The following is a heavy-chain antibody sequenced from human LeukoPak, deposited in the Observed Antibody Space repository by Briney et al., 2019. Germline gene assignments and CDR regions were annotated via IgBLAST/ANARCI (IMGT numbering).Heavy chain of an antibody. CDR2: HLSSVST. D-gene: IGHD5-24*01. J-gene: IGHJ4*02. CDR1: GGSISMYY. CDR3: AEGRDAYKTGY. Sequence: SETLSLTRSLSGGSISMYYGSCIRQPPGKGLEWIGYHLSSVSTNYNPSLKSRVTISVRKYKNQFSLNAGYVHDGDTAIYYCAEGRDAYKTGYWGQGTLVTVSS. V-gene: IGHV4-59*01.